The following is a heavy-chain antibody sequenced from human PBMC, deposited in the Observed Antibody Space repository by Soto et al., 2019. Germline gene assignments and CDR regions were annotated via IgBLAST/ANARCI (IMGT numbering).Heavy chain of an antibody. Sequence: GGSLRLSCAASGFTFSSYAMSWVRQAPGKGLEWVSAISGSGGSTYYADSVKGRFTISRDNSKNTLYLQMNSLRAEDTAVYYCAKVNPSSSSEEVYYYYMDVWGEGTTVTVSS. CDR1: GFTFSSYA. CDR2: ISGSGGST. D-gene: IGHD6-13*01. CDR3: AKVNPSSSSEEVYYYYMDV. V-gene: IGHV3-23*01. J-gene: IGHJ6*03.